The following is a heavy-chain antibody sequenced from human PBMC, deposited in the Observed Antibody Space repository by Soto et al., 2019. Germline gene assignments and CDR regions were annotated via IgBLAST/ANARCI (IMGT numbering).Heavy chain of an antibody. Sequence: GGSLRLSCAASGFTFSGSAMHWVRQASGKGLEWVGRIRSKANSYATAYAASVKGMFTISRDDSKNTAYLQMNSLKTEDTAVYYCTRGYHYPMTTVTTDWFDPWGQGTLVTVSS. CDR2: IRSKANSYAT. CDR1: GFTFSGSA. D-gene: IGHD4-17*01. CDR3: TRGYHYPMTTVTTDWFDP. J-gene: IGHJ5*02. V-gene: IGHV3-73*01.